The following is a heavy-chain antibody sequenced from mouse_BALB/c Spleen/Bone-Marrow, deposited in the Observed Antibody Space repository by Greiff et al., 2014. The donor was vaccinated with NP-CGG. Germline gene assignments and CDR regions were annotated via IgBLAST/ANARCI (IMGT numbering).Heavy chain of an antibody. J-gene: IGHJ4*01. CDR3: TLLSPMDY. Sequence: QVQLQQSGAELVRPGASVKLSCKASGYTFTSYWINWAKQRPGQGLEWIGNIYPSDSYTNYNQKFKDKATLTVDKSSGTAYMQLSSPTSEDSAVYYCTLLSPMDYWGQGTSVTVSS. CDR1: GYTFTSYW. V-gene: IGHV1-69*02. CDR2: IYPSDSYT. D-gene: IGHD2-1*01.